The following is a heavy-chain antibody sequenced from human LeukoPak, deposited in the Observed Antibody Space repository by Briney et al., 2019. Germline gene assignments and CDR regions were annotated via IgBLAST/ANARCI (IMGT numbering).Heavy chain of an antibody. CDR1: GFTFSSYA. D-gene: IGHD3-10*01. CDR2: ISYDGSNK. CDR3: VKGRSGTLYYFDY. J-gene: IGHJ4*02. V-gene: IGHV3-30-3*01. Sequence: PGRSLRLSCAASGFTFSSYAMHWVRQAPGKGLEWVAVISYDGSNKYYADSVKGRFTISRDNSKNTLYLQMNSPRAEDTAVYYCVKGRSGTLYYFDYWGQGTLVTVSS.